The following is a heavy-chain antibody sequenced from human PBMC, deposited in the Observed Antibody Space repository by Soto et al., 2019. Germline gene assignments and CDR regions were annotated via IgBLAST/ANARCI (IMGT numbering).Heavy chain of an antibody. CDR1: GGSFSGYY. V-gene: IGHV4-34*01. CDR2: INHSGST. D-gene: IGHD3-3*01. J-gene: IGHJ5*02. Sequence: QVQLQQWGAGLLKPSETLSLTCAVYGGSFSGYYWSWIRQPPGKGLEWIGEINHSGSTNYNPSLKSRVTISVDTSKNQFFLKLSSVTAADTAVYYCVRGPRPIFGVVRWFDPWGQGTLVTVSS. CDR3: VRGPRPIFGVVRWFDP.